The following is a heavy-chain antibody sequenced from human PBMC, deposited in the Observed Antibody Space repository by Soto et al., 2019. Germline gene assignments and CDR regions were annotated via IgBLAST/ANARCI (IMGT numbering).Heavy chain of an antibody. J-gene: IGHJ5*02. CDR1: CGTIMSRSYC. CDR2: IFYRGST. CDR3: ARQGYYYDSSGYQRRRSWFDP. Sequence: EMMSLSWTVSCGTIMSRSYCWGWIRQPPGKGLEWIGSIFYRGSTYYNPSLKSRVTISVDTSKNQFSLKLSSVTAADTAVYYCARQGYYYDSSGYQRRRSWFDPWGQGTLVTVSS. D-gene: IGHD3-22*01. V-gene: IGHV4-39*01.